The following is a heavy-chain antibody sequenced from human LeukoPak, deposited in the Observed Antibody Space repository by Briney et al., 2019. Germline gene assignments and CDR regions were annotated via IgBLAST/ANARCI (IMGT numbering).Heavy chain of an antibody. D-gene: IGHD6-13*01. Sequence: GGSLRLSCAASGFTFSSYAMSWVRQAPGKGLEWVSAISGSGGSTYYAGSVKGRFTISRDNSKNTLYLQMNSLRAEDTAVYYCAKALAAAGTWNYFQHWGQGTLVTVSS. J-gene: IGHJ1*01. CDR3: AKALAAAGTWNYFQH. CDR1: GFTFSSYA. V-gene: IGHV3-23*01. CDR2: ISGSGGST.